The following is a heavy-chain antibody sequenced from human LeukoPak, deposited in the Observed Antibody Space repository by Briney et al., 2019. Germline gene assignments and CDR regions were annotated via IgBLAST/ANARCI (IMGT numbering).Heavy chain of an antibody. CDR3: ARNGYYSLDY. CDR2: IHHSGSTT. J-gene: IGHJ4*02. Sequence: SETLSLTCTVSGGSISSGGYYWGWIRQPPEKGLEWIGEIHHSGSTTNYNPSLKSRVTISVDKSKNQLSLKVSSVTAADTAVYYCARNGYYSLDYWGQGTLVTVSS. V-gene: IGHV4-39*07. CDR1: GGSISSGGYY. D-gene: IGHD4-17*01.